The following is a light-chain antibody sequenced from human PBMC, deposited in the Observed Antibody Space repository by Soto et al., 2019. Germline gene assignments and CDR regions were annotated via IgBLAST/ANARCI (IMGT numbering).Light chain of an antibody. Sequence: IVRTQSPATLSWSPGERSTLAWRASQSVSSDLAWYNQKPGQAPRLLIYGASTRATGIPARVSGSGSGTDFTLTISSLKSEDFEVYYCQQYTNWPRTFGQGTKVDI. V-gene: IGKV3-15*01. CDR3: QQYTNWPRT. CDR2: GAS. J-gene: IGKJ1*01. CDR1: QSVSSD.